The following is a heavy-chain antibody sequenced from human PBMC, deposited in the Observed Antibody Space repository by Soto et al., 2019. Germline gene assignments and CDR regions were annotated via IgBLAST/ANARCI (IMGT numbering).Heavy chain of an antibody. J-gene: IGHJ4*02. Sequence: SSVKVSCKASGYTFTSCAMHWVRQAPGQRLEWMGWINAGNGNTKYSQKFQGRVTITRDTSASTAYMELSSLRSEDTAVYYCARSIVVVTALDYWGQGTLVTVSS. CDR3: ARSIVVVTALDY. V-gene: IGHV1-3*01. D-gene: IGHD2-21*02. CDR2: INAGNGNT. CDR1: GYTFTSCA.